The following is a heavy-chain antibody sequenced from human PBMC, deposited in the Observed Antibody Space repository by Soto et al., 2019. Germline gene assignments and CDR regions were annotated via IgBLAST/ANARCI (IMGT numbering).Heavy chain of an antibody. D-gene: IGHD5-18*01. Sequence: GGSLRLSCAASGFTFSSYAMHWVRQAPGKGLEWVAVISYDGSNKYYADSLKGRFTISRDNSKNTLYLQMNSLRAEDTAVYYCARSRGGYSGYYGMDVWGQGTTVTVSS. V-gene: IGHV3-30-3*01. CDR2: ISYDGSNK. J-gene: IGHJ6*02. CDR3: ARSRGGYSGYYGMDV. CDR1: GFTFSSYA.